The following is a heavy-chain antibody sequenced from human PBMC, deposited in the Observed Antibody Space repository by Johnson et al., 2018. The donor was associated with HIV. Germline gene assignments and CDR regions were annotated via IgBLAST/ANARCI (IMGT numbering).Heavy chain of an antibody. CDR1: GFTFSSYD. Sequence: VESGGGLKQPGGSLRLSCAASGFTFSSYDMHWVRQATGKGLEWVAVISYDGSNKYYADSVKGRFTISRDNSKNTLYLQMNSLRAEDTAVYYCAKDQSTEVGPTFVAAFDIWGQGTMVTVSS. CDR2: ISYDGSNK. V-gene: IGHV3-30*18. J-gene: IGHJ3*02. CDR3: AKDQSTEVGPTFVAAFDI. D-gene: IGHD1-26*01.